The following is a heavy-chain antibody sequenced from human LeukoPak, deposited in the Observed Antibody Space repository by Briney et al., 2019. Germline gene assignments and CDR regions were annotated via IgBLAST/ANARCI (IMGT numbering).Heavy chain of an antibody. CDR1: GGAIRSYY. D-gene: IGHD1-14*01. V-gene: IGHV4-59*08. CDR3: ARHFTGPGTYTPYFGMDV. Sequence: SETLSLTCTVSGGAIRSYYCSWIRQPPGKGLEWVVYVYNSGSTSNNPSLKSRVTISVDASKNQFSLKLSSVTAADPAVYYCARHFTGPGTYTPYFGMDVWGQGTTVTASS. CDR2: VYNSGST. J-gene: IGHJ6*02.